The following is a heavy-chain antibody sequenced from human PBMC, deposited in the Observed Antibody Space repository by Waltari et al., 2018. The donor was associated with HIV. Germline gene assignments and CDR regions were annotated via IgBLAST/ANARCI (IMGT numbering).Heavy chain of an antibody. Sequence: QVQLQESGPGLVKPSQTLSLTCTVSGGSISGGGYYWSWVRQPAGKGLEWIGRSHASGRTNYNPSPRSRVTISVDASKNQFSLKLTSVTAADTAVYFCARGPTAMVTFDSWGQGTLVTVSS. CDR1: GGSISGGGYY. D-gene: IGHD5-18*01. J-gene: IGHJ4*02. V-gene: IGHV4-61*02. CDR3: ARGPTAMVTFDS. CDR2: SHASGRT.